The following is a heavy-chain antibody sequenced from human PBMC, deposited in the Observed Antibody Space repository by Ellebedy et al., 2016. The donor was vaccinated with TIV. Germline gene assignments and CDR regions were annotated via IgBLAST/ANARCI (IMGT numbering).Heavy chain of an antibody. CDR3: ARGPPNLVATISWIFDY. D-gene: IGHD5-12*01. Sequence: ASVKVSXXASGYTFTGYYMHWVRQAPGQGLEWMGWINPNSDGTNYAQKFQGRVTMTRDTSISTAYMELSRLRSDDTAVYYCARGPPNLVATISWIFDYWGQGTLVTVSS. CDR1: GYTFTGYY. CDR2: INPNSDGT. V-gene: IGHV1-2*02. J-gene: IGHJ4*02.